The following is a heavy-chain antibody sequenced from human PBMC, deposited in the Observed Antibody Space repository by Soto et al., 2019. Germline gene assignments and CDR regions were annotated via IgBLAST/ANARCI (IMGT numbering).Heavy chain of an antibody. CDR1: GASVSSAEHY. J-gene: IGHJ4*02. CDR3: ARLSGYGPAGAAVK. CDR2: TSYSGGC. V-gene: IGHV4-30-4*01. D-gene: IGHD5-12*01. Sequence: QVQLQESGPGLVKASQTLSLTCTLSGASVSSAEHYWSWIRQPPGKGLEWIGYTSYSGGCYYNASLQRRVIIAVDTAQIQFSLKLTSVTAADTAVYYYARLSGYGPAGAAVKWGPGVLVCVSS.